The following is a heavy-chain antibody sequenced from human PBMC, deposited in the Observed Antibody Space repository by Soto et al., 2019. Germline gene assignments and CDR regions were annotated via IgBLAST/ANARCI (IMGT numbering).Heavy chain of an antibody. CDR1: GFTFSSYA. Sequence: GGSLRLSCAASGFTFSSYAMHWVRQAPGKGLEWVAVISYDGSNKYYADSVKGRFTISRDNSKNTLYLQMNSLRAEDTAVYYCARDHSGSYYGFQRNFDYWGQGTLVTVSS. J-gene: IGHJ4*02. V-gene: IGHV3-30-3*01. CDR2: ISYDGSNK. CDR3: ARDHSGSYYGFQRNFDY. D-gene: IGHD1-26*01.